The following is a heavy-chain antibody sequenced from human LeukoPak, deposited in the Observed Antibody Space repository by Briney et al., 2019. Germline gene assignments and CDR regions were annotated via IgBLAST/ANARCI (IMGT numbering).Heavy chain of an antibody. Sequence: GGSLRLSCAASGFSFSTYWMHWVRQAPGKGLVWVSRINNDGSIRDYADSVKGRFTISRDNSKNTLYLQMNSLTAEDTAVYYCARDRMGAILYFDYWGQGTLVTVSS. CDR2: INNDGSIR. CDR1: GFSFSTYW. D-gene: IGHD1-26*01. J-gene: IGHJ4*02. CDR3: ARDRMGAILYFDY. V-gene: IGHV3-74*01.